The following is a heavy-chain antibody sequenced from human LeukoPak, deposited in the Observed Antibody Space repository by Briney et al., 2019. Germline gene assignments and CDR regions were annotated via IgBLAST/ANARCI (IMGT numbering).Heavy chain of an antibody. D-gene: IGHD2-15*01. CDR2: IYYIGST. CDR1: GGSISNYY. Sequence: SETLSLTCTVSGGSISNYYWSWIRQPPGKELEWIGYIYYIGSTNYNPSLKRRVTISVDTSKNQFSLKLSSVTAADTAVYYCARDLCSGGSCYPGWLDPWGQGTLVTVSS. J-gene: IGHJ5*02. V-gene: IGHV4-59*01. CDR3: ARDLCSGGSCYPGWLDP.